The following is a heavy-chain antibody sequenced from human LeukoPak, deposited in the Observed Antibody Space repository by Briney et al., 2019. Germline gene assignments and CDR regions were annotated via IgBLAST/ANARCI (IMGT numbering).Heavy chain of an antibody. V-gene: IGHV3-74*03. CDR3: ARDGAAAWGTWFDP. CDR2: IKSDGTST. J-gene: IGHJ5*02. Sequence: GGSLRLSCAASGFTFSRYWMHWVRQVPGKGLLWVSRIKSDGTSTTYADSVKGRFTISRDNAKNTLYLQMNSLRAEDTAVYYCARDGAAAWGTWFDPWGQGTLVTVSS. D-gene: IGHD6-13*01. CDR1: GFTFSRYW.